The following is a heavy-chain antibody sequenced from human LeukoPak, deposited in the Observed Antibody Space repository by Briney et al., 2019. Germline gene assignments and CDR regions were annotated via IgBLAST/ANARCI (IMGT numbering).Heavy chain of an antibody. CDR2: ISGSGGST. CDR3: AREGGSSTSLDAFDI. D-gene: IGHD2-2*01. J-gene: IGHJ3*02. Sequence: PGGSLRLSCAASGFTFSNYWMNWVRQAPGKGLEWVSAISGSGGSTYYADSVKGRFTISRDNSKNTLYLQMNSLRAEDTAVYYCAREGGSSTSLDAFDIWGQGTMVTVSS. CDR1: GFTFSNYW. V-gene: IGHV3-23*01.